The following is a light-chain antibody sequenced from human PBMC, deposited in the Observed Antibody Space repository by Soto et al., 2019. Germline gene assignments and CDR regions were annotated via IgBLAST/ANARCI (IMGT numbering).Light chain of an antibody. J-gene: IGLJ1*01. CDR3: SSYAGSNVYV. CDR2: EVS. Sequence: SVLTQPPSASGSPGQSVTISCTGTSSDVGGYNYVSWYQQHPGKAPKLMIYEVSKRPSGVPDRFSGSKSGNTASLTVSGLLFDDVADYSNSSYAGSNVYVFGTGTKVTVL. CDR1: SSDVGGYNY. V-gene: IGLV2-8*01.